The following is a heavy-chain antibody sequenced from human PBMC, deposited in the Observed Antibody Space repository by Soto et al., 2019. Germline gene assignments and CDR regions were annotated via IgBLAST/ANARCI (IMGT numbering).Heavy chain of an antibody. CDR2: TYYRSKWNN. Sequence: KQSQTLSLTCAISGDSVSSNSAAWNWIRQSPSRGLEWLGSTYYRSKWNNDYAVSVKSRITINPDTSKNQFSLQLNSVTPEDTAVYYCARERAAAGKYYFDYWGQGTLVTVSS. CDR3: ARERAAAGKYYFDY. CDR1: GDSVSSNSAA. V-gene: IGHV6-1*01. J-gene: IGHJ4*02. D-gene: IGHD6-13*01.